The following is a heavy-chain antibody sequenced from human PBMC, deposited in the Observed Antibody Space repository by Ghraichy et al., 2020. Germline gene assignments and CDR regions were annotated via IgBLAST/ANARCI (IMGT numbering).Heavy chain of an antibody. CDR3: ARNHYYDSSGYARWFDS. CDR2: ISPNNGNT. Sequence: ASVKVSCKASGDTFTNNGISWGRQAPGQGLEWMGWISPNNGNTDYAQKLQNRVTMTADTSTSTAYMELRSLRADDTAVYYCARNHYYDSSGYARWFDSWGQGTLVTVSS. V-gene: IGHV1-18*01. CDR1: GDTFTNNG. J-gene: IGHJ5*01. D-gene: IGHD3-22*01.